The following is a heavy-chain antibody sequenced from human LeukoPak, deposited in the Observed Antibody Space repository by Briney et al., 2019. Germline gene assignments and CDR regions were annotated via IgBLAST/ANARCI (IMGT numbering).Heavy chain of an antibody. D-gene: IGHD5-24*01. J-gene: IGHJ4*02. Sequence: PGGSLRLSCAASGFTVSSNYMSWVRQAPGKGLEWVSGISASGGSTNYTDSVKGRFTISRDNSKNTLYLQMNSLRAEDTAVYYCAKFEEMATINPFDYWGQGTLVTVSS. CDR1: GFTVSSNY. V-gene: IGHV3-23*01. CDR2: ISASGGST. CDR3: AKFEEMATINPFDY.